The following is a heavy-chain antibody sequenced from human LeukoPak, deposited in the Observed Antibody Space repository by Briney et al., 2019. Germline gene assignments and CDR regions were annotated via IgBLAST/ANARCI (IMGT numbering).Heavy chain of an antibody. Sequence: SGTLSLTCTVSGGSISSGSNYWSWIRQPAGKGLEWSGRFYTSGSTNYNPSLNSLVTISVVTSTNKFSLKLESVTAADTAVYYCAGWIQYKYNWFDPWGQGTLVTVSS. CDR2: FYTSGST. D-gene: IGHD1-1*01. CDR1: GGSISSGSNY. CDR3: AGWIQYKYNWFDP. V-gene: IGHV4-61*02. J-gene: IGHJ5*02.